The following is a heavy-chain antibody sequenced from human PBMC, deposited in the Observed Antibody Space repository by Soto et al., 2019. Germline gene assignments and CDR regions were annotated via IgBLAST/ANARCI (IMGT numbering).Heavy chain of an antibody. D-gene: IGHD3-3*01. CDR3: TKRRNVLRFLEWSSGMEV. V-gene: IGHV3-30*18. Sequence: PGGSRRLSCAASGFTFSNYGMHWVRQAPGKGLEWVAFISDDGSNKYYADSMKGRFTMSRDNSKSTLYLQMNSLRVEGTAVYYCTKRRNVLRFLEWSSGMEVWGQGTTVTVSS. CDR2: ISDDGSNK. J-gene: IGHJ6*02. CDR1: GFTFSNYG.